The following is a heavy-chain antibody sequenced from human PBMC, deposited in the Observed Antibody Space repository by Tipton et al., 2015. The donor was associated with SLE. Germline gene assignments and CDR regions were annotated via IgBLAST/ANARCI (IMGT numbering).Heavy chain of an antibody. CDR3: ARDASGNYDFWSGYLAYYYGMGV. CDR1: GYTFTGSY. V-gene: IGHV1-2*02. CDR2: INPNSGGT. Sequence: QSGAEVKKPGASVKVSCKASGYTFTGSYMHWVRQAPGQGLEWMGWINPNSGGTNYAQKFQGRVTMTRETSISTAYMELSRLRSDDTAVYYCARDASGNYDFWSGYLAYYYGMGVWGQVTTVTVSS. D-gene: IGHD3-3*01. J-gene: IGHJ6*02.